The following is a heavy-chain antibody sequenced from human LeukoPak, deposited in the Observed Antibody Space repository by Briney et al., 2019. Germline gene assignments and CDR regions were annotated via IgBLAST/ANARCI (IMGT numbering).Heavy chain of an antibody. J-gene: IGHJ4*02. CDR3: ARAVRYCSGGSCYSVFVWDY. CDR1: GFTFSSYW. CDR2: IKQDGSEK. V-gene: IGHV3-7*01. Sequence: GGSLRLSCAASGFTFSSYWMSWVRQAPGKGLEWVANIKQDGSEKYYVDSVKGRFTISRDNAKNSLYLQMNSLRAEDTAVYYCARAVRYCSGGSCYSVFVWDYWGQGTLVTVSS. D-gene: IGHD2-15*01.